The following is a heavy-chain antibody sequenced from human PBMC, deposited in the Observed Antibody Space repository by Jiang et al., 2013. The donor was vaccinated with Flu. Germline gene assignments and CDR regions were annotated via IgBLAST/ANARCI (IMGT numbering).Heavy chain of an antibody. CDR1: GGSISSGDSY. V-gene: IGHV4-30-4*01. CDR3: ARDRDPYYYGAGSYLYGMDA. J-gene: IGHJ6*02. D-gene: IGHD3-10*01. Sequence: TLSLTCTVSGGSISSGDSYWSWIRQPPEKGLEWIGYIYYMGGTYYNPSLKSRVTISVDTSQNQFSLKLSSVTAADTAVYYCARDRDPYYYGAGSYLYGMDAWGQGTTVTVSS. CDR2: IYYMGGT.